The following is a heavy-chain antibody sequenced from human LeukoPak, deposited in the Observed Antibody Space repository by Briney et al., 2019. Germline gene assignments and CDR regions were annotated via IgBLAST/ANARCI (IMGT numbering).Heavy chain of an antibody. Sequence: SETLSLSCTVSGGSISSRSYNWGWIRQPPGKGLECIGNIYSSGATYYNPSLKSRLTISLDTSKSQFSLRLSSVTAADTAVYYCVQNIPGTVEHWGQGALVTVSS. J-gene: IGHJ4*02. CDR3: VQNIPGTVEH. CDR2: IYSSGAT. D-gene: IGHD1-7*01. V-gene: IGHV4-39*01. CDR1: GGSISSRSYN.